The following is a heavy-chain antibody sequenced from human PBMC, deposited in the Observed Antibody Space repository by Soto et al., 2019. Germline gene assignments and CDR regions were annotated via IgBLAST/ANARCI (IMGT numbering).Heavy chain of an antibody. CDR3: ARVGYSSTGTTLHFHGLDV. CDR1: GYNLPSHY. J-gene: IGHJ6*02. V-gene: IGHV1-46*01. CDR2: IYPRGGST. Sequence: ASVKVSCKTSGYNLPSHYIHWVRQAPGQRLESMGIIYPRGGSTIYAQKFQGKVTMTRDTSTHTLYMELSSLRSEDTAIYYCARVGYSSTGTTLHFHGLDVWGQGTTVTV. D-gene: IGHD3-22*01.